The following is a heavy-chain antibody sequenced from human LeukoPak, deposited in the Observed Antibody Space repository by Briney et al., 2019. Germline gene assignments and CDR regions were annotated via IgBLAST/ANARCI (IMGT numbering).Heavy chain of an antibody. CDR3: AKRRGTVTTTNYMDV. CDR2: ISGSGGST. D-gene: IGHD4-17*01. V-gene: IGHV3-23*01. J-gene: IGHJ6*03. Sequence: GGSLRLSCAASGFTFSSYGMSWVRQAPGKGLEGVSAISGSGGSTYYADSVKGRFTISRDNSKNTLYLQMNSLRAEDTAVYYCAKRRGTVTTTNYMDVWGKGTTVTVSS. CDR1: GFTFSSYG.